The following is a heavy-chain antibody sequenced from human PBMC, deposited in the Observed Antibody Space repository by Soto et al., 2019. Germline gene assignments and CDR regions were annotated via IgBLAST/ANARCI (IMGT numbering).Heavy chain of an antibody. V-gene: IGHV4-59*01. CDR2: LYHSGNT. D-gene: IGHD2-15*01. CDR3: ARVGGVAARTFDY. Sequence: SETLSLTCTVSGGSISPFYWSWVRQPPGKGLEWIGYLYHSGNTNYNPSLKSRVTISVDASKNQVSLRLTSVTAADTAVYYCARVGGVAARTFDYWGQGTVVTVSS. CDR1: GGSISPFY. J-gene: IGHJ4*02.